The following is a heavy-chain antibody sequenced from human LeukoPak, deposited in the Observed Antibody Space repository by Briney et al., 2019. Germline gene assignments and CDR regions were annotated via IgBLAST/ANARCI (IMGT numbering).Heavy chain of an antibody. CDR3: ASHRRYDAFGI. J-gene: IGHJ3*02. CDR1: GGSISSLY. Sequence: KASETLSLTCTVSGGSISSLYWSWIRQPPGKGLEWIGYIYYSGSTNYNPSLKSRVTISVDTSKNQFSLKLSSVTAADTAVYYCASHRRYDAFGIWGQGTMVTVSS. CDR2: IYYSGST. V-gene: IGHV4-59*08.